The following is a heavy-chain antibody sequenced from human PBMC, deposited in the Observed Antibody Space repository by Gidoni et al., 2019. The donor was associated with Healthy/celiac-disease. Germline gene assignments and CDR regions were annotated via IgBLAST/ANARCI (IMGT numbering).Heavy chain of an antibody. V-gene: IGHV3-7*04. Sequence: EVQLVESGGGLVQPGGSLRLSCAASGFTFSSYWMSWVRQAPGKGLEWVANIKQDGSEKYYVDSVKGRFTISRDNAKNSLYLQMNSLRAEDTAVYYCARDSVATTDDGFDYWGQGTLVTVSS. CDR2: IKQDGSEK. CDR3: ARDSVATTDDGFDY. CDR1: GFTFSSYW. J-gene: IGHJ4*02. D-gene: IGHD5-12*01.